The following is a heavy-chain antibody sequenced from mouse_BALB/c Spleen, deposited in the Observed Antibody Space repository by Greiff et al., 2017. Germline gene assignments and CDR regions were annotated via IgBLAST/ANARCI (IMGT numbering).Heavy chain of an antibody. CDR2: IYPSDSYT. CDR1: GYTFTSYW. CDR3: TRNGNYAMDY. V-gene: IGHV1-69*02. J-gene: IGHJ4*01. D-gene: IGHD2-1*01. Sequence: QVQLQQPGAELVRPGASVKLSCKASGYTFTSYWINWVKQRPGQGLEWIGNIYPSDSYTNYNQKFKDKATLTVDKSSSTAYMQLSSPTSEDSGVYYCTRNGNYAMDYWGQGTSVTVSS.